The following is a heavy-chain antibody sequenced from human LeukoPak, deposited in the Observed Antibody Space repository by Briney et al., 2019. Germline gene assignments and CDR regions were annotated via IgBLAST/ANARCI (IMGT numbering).Heavy chain of an antibody. CDR1: GYTFTSYD. D-gene: IGHD5-24*01. J-gene: IGHJ4*02. V-gene: IGHV1-8*01. CDR2: MNPNSGNT. Sequence: ASVKVSCKASGYTFTSYDINWVRQATGQGLEWMGWMNPNSGNTGYAQKFQGRVTMTRNTSISTAYMELSSLRSEDTAVYYCARGYSRVGYNDFDYWGQGTLVTVSS. CDR3: ARGYSRVGYNDFDY.